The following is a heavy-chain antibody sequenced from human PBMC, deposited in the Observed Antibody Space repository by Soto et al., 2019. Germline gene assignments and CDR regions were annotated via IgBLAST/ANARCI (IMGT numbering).Heavy chain of an antibody. V-gene: IGHV4-59*01. Sequence: TVSGGSISSYYWSWIRQPPGKGLEWIGYIYYSGSTNYNPSLKSRVTISVDTSKNQFSLKPSSVTAADTAVYYCARGNYDFWSGYSYGMDVWGQGTTVTVSS. J-gene: IGHJ6*02. CDR1: GGSISSYY. CDR2: IYYSGST. D-gene: IGHD3-3*01. CDR3: ARGNYDFWSGYSYGMDV.